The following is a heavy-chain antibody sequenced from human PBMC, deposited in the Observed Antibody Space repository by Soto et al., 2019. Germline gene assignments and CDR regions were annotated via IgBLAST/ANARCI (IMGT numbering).Heavy chain of an antibody. Sequence: SQTLSLTCAVSGGSISSGGYSWSWIRQPPGKGLEWIGYIYHSGSTYYNPSLKSRVTISVDRSKNQFSLKLSSVTAADTAVYYCAGGPIDYYYYGMDVWGQGTTVTVSS. V-gene: IGHV4-30-2*01. D-gene: IGHD3-16*01. CDR1: GGSISSGGYS. CDR3: AGGPIDYYYYGMDV. CDR2: IYHSGST. J-gene: IGHJ6*02.